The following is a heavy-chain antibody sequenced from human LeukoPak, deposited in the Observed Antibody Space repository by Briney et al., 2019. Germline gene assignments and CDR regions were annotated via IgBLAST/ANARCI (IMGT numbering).Heavy chain of an antibody. D-gene: IGHD6-6*01. CDR2: IKQDGSQK. CDR1: GFTFNTYW. CDR3: ARLAARQVAGY. J-gene: IGHJ4*02. V-gene: IGHV3-7*01. Sequence: GSLRLSCAASGFTFNTYWMTWVRQAPGKGLEWVANIKQDGSQKYYVDSVKGRFTVSRDNAKNSLYLQMNSLRDEDTAVYYCARLAARQVAGYWGQGTLVTVSS.